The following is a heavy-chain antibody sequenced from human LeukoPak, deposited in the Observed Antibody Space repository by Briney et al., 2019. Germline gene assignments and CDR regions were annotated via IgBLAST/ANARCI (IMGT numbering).Heavy chain of an antibody. J-gene: IGHJ6*03. V-gene: IGHV4-59*11. D-gene: IGHD2-15*01. Sequence: SETLSLTCTVSGGSISSHYWSWIRQPPGKGLEWIGYIYYSGSTNYNPSLKSRVTILVDTSKNQFSLKLSSVTAADTAVYYCARDSAGQGYYYYYMDVWGKGTTVTVSS. CDR3: ARDSAGQGYYYYYMDV. CDR2: IYYSGST. CDR1: GGSISSHY.